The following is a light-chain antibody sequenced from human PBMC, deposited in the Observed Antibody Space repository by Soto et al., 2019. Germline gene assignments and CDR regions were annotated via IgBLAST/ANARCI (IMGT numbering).Light chain of an antibody. V-gene: IGKV3-20*01. CDR1: QSVTNNY. Sequence: EIVLTQSPGTLSLSPGERATLSCRASQSVTNNYLAWYQQKPGQAPRLLIYGASIRATGIADRFSGSGSGTDFTLTISRLEPEDFAVYYCQHYVSSPQFTSGPGTKSGHQT. CDR3: QHYVSSPQFT. J-gene: IGKJ3*01. CDR2: GAS.